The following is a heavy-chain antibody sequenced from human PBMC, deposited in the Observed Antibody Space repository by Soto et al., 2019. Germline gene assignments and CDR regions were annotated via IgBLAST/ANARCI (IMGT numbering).Heavy chain of an antibody. CDR2: INAGNGKT. V-gene: IGHV1-3*01. D-gene: IGHD3-10*01. J-gene: IGHJ4*02. Sequence: QVPLVQSGAEVKKPGASVKVSCKASGYTFNSYVLHWVRQAPGQRLEWMGWINAGNGKTKYSQKLQGRLTFARDTSASTAYMELSSLRSEDTAVYYCARDNVGGDLHKGELEYWGQGTLVTVSS. CDR1: GYTFNSYV. CDR3: ARDNVGGDLHKGELEY.